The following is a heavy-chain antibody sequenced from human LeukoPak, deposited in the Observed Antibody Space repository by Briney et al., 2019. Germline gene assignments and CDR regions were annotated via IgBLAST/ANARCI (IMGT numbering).Heavy chain of an antibody. CDR1: GFTFSTYI. D-gene: IGHD3-22*01. Sequence: GGSLRLSCAASGFTFSTYIMNWVRQTPGKGLEWVSSIGTSTSYIYYADSVKGRFTISRDNAKNSLYLEMNSLRAEDTAVYYCAREISSGYCTDYWGQGTLVTVSS. CDR3: AREISSGYCTDY. CDR2: IGTSTSYI. V-gene: IGHV3-21*01. J-gene: IGHJ4*02.